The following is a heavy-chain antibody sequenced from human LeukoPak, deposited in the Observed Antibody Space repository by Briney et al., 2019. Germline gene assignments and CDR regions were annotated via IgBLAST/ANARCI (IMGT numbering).Heavy chain of an antibody. CDR1: GGSFSGYY. Sequence: PSETLSLTCAVFGGSFSGYYWSWIRQPPGKGLEWIGEINHSGSTNYNPSLKSRVTISVDTSKSQFSLKLSSVTAADTAVYYCARGGGIVVVPAAMGYAFDIWGQGTMVTVSS. V-gene: IGHV4-34*01. CDR3: ARGGGIVVVPAAMGYAFDI. D-gene: IGHD2-2*01. J-gene: IGHJ3*02. CDR2: INHSGST.